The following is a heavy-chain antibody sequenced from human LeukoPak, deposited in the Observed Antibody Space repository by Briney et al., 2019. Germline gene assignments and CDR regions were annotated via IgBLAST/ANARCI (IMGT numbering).Heavy chain of an antibody. Sequence: SQTLSLTCTVSGGSISSGGYYWSWIRQHPGRGLEWIVYIYDSGSTYYNPSRKSRVTISVDTSKNQFSLKLSSVTAADTAVYYCARSTLRFLEWLFPTSFDYWGQGTLVTVSS. CDR1: GGSISSGGYY. D-gene: IGHD3-3*01. CDR2: IYDSGST. V-gene: IGHV4-31*03. CDR3: ARSTLRFLEWLFPTSFDY. J-gene: IGHJ4*02.